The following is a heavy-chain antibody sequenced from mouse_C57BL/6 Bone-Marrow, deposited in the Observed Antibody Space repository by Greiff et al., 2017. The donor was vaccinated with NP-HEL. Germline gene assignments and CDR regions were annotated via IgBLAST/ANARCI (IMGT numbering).Heavy chain of an antibody. Sequence: EVQLVESGGGLVQPGGSMKLSCAASGFTFSDAWMDWVRQSPEKGLEWVAEIRNKANNHATYYAESVKGRFTISRDDSKSSVYLQMNSLRAEDTGIYYCTRSHYYGSSGYAMDYWGQGTSVTVSS. D-gene: IGHD1-1*01. V-gene: IGHV6-6*01. J-gene: IGHJ4*01. CDR2: IRNKANNHAT. CDR1: GFTFSDAW. CDR3: TRSHYYGSSGYAMDY.